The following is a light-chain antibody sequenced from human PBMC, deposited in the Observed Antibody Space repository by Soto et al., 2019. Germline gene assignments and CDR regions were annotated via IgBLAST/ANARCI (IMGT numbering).Light chain of an antibody. CDR1: QSVSSN. CDR3: QQRSNLIT. Sequence: DIVLTQSPGTLSLSPGERATLSCRASQSVSSNLAWYQQKPGQAPRLLLHGGSKRANGIPARFSGSGSGTDFTLTISSLEPEDFAVYYCQQRSNLITFGQGTRLEIK. V-gene: IGKV3-11*01. J-gene: IGKJ5*01. CDR2: GGS.